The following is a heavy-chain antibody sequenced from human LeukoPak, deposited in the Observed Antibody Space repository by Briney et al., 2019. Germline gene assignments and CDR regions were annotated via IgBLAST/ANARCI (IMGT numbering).Heavy chain of an antibody. V-gene: IGHV3-74*01. D-gene: IGHD1-26*01. Sequence: LSLTCTVSGGSISSGDYYWMHWVRQAPGKGLVWVSRIDTDWSTTTYADSVKGRFTISRDNAKNTLYLQVNSLRAEDTAVYYCARTIGSKNAFDLWGQGTMVTVSS. CDR1: GGSISSGDYYW. J-gene: IGHJ3*01. CDR3: ARTIGSKNAFDL. CDR2: IDTDWSTT.